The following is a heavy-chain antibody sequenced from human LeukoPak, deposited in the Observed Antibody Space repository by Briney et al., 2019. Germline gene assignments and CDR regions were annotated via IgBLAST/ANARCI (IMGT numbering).Heavy chain of an antibody. V-gene: IGHV4-38-2*02. CDR2: IYHSGYT. CDR3: ARDLNPTHYFDY. J-gene: IGHJ4*02. Sequence: SETLSLTCNVSGYSISSGYYWAWIRQAPGKGLDWIGSIYHSGYTHYNPSLKGRVTISVDRSKNDFSLKLSSVAAADTAIYYCARDLNPTHYFDYWGQGTLVTVSS. CDR1: GYSISSGYY.